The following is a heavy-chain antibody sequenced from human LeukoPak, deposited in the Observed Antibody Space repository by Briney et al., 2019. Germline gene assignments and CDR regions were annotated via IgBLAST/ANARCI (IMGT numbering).Heavy chain of an antibody. CDR2: INPNSGGT. J-gene: IGHJ4*02. V-gene: IGHV1-2*02. CDR3: ARDTKKYCSGGSCYASY. CDR1: GYTFTGYY. Sequence: ASVKVSCKASGYTFTGYYMHWVRQAPGQGLEWMGWINPNSGGTNYAQKFQDRVTMTRDTSISTAYMELSRLRSDDTAVYYCARDTKKYCSGGSCYASYWGQGTLVTVSS. D-gene: IGHD2-15*01.